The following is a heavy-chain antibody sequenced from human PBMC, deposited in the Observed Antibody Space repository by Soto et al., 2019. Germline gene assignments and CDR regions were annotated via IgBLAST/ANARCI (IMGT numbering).Heavy chain of an antibody. D-gene: IGHD2-2*03. CDR1: GFTFSDFA. CDR2: IYGGGNGP. J-gene: IGHJ4*02. CDR3: AKMEGMDPWAYSFDY. V-gene: IGHV3-23*01. Sequence: EVQVLESGGGLVQPGGSLRLSCAATGFTFSDFAMSWVRQAPGKGLEWVSRIYGGGNGPHYADSVKGRVTISRDISKNTLYLQINSLRAEDTAVYYCAKMEGMDPWAYSFDYWGQGTLVTVSS.